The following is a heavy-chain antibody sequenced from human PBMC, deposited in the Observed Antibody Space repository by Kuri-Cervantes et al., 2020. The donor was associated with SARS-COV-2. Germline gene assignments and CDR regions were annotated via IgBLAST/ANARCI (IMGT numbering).Heavy chain of an antibody. CDR2: IYHSGST. Sequence: SETLSLTCIVSGGSISSSSYYWGWIRQPPGKGLEWIGSIYHSGSTYYNPSLKSRVTISVDTSKNQFSLKLSSVTAADTAVYYCVQVDIAAAGTNYYYYMDVWGKGTTVTVSS. J-gene: IGHJ6*03. D-gene: IGHD6-13*01. CDR3: VQVDIAAAGTNYYYYMDV. CDR1: GGSISSSSYY. V-gene: IGHV4-39*07.